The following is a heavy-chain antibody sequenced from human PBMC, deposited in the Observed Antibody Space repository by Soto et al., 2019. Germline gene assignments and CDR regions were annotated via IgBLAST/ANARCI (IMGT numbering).Heavy chain of an antibody. D-gene: IGHD1-20*01. V-gene: IGHV4-59*01. Sequence: SETLCLTYSVVDGTSSSFDWSWIRQTPGKGLEWIGYIYYSGSTNYNPSLKSRVTISVDTSKNQFSLKLSSLRSEDTAVYYCATDSITGTTAPNYYYYGMDVLGQGTTVTVSS. CDR3: ATDSITGTTAPNYYYYGMDV. J-gene: IGHJ6*02. CDR1: DGTSSSFD. CDR2: IYYSGST.